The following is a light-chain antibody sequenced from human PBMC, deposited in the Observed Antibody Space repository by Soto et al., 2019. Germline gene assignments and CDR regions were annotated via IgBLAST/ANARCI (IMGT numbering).Light chain of an antibody. V-gene: IGLV2-14*03. CDR1: SSDVDGYNY. J-gene: IGLJ1*01. Sequence: QSALTQPASVSGSPGQSITISCTGASSDVDGYNYVSWFQQYPGKAPKLMIYDVTKRPSGVSGLFSASMSGSTASLTISGLQAEDEADYYCCSYSSMTYVCGTGTKVTVL. CDR3: CSYSSMTYV. CDR2: DVT.